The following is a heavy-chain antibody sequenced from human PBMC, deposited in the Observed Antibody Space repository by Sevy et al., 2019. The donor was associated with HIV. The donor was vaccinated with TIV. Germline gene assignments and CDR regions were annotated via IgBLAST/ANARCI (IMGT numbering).Heavy chain of an antibody. CDR1: GASIRDYY. D-gene: IGHD4-17*01. CDR2: VHEVGIT. CDR3: ARDPAGDYGY. Sequence: SETLSLTCTVSGASIRDYYWSWIRQPPGKTLEWIGYVHEVGITNYNPSLKRRITLSVDTAKNQFSLNLTSVTAADTAVYFCARDPAGDYGYWGRGTLVTVSS. J-gene: IGHJ4*02. V-gene: IGHV4-59*01.